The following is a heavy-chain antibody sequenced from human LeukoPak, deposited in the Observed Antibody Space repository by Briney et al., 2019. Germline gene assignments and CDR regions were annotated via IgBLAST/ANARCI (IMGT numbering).Heavy chain of an antibody. Sequence: PGSSLRLSCAASAFTFSSYAMHWVRQAPGKGLEWGAVISYDGSNKFYADSVKGRFTLSRDNSKNTLYLQMNSLRIEDTAVYYCGRGSVGFGELNYWGQGTLVTVSS. D-gene: IGHD3-10*01. V-gene: IGHV3-30-3*01. CDR2: ISYDGSNK. J-gene: IGHJ4*02. CDR3: GRGSVGFGELNY. CDR1: AFTFSSYA.